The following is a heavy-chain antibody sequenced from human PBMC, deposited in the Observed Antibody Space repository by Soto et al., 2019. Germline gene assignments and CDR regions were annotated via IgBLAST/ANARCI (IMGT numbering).Heavy chain of an antibody. D-gene: IGHD3-22*01. V-gene: IGHV3-23*01. CDR2: ISASDSST. CDR1: GFTFSSYA. CDR3: AKSTFGSAYDRFDY. J-gene: IGHJ4*02. Sequence: GGSLRLSCAASGFTFSSYAMGWVRQAPGKGLEWVSVISASDSSTYYADSVKGRFTISRDNSKNTLYLQMNSLRAEDTAVYYCAKSTFGSAYDRFDYWGQGSLVTVSS.